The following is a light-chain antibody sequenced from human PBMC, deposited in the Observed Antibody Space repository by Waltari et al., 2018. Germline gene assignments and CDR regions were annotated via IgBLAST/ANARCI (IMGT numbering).Light chain of an antibody. CDR2: QDS. V-gene: IGLV3-1*01. CDR3: QAWDSSYVV. CDR1: KLGDKY. Sequence: SYELTQPPSVSVSPGQTASITCPGDKLGDKYACWYQQKPGQSPVLVIYQDSKWPSGIPERFSGSNSGNTATLTISGTQAMDEADYYCQAWDSSYVVFGGGTKLTVL. J-gene: IGLJ2*01.